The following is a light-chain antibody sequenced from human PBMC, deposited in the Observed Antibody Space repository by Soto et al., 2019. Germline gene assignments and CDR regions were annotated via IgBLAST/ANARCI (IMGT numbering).Light chain of an antibody. CDR2: WAS. V-gene: IGKV4-1*01. CDR1: QSVLYSSNNKNY. Sequence: DIVMTQSPDSLAVSLGERATINCKSSQSVLYSSNNKNYLAWYQQKPGQPPKLLIYWASTRESGVPDRFSGSGSGTEFTLTISSLQAEDGAVYYCQQYCSTPRTFGQGTKVEIK. J-gene: IGKJ1*01. CDR3: QQYCSTPRT.